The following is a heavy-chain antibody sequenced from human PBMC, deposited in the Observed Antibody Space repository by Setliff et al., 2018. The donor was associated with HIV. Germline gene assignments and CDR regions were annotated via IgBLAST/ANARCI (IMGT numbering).Heavy chain of an antibody. CDR2: IYYSGST. Sequence: SETLSLTCTVSGGSISSYYWSWIRQPPGKGLEWIGYIYYSGSTYYNPSLKSRVTISVDTSKNQFSLKLSSVTAADTAVYYCARLGRVAAAGSSSYMDVWGKGTTVTVSS. D-gene: IGHD6-13*01. CDR1: GGSISSYY. CDR3: ARLGRVAAAGSSSYMDV. V-gene: IGHV4-59*04. J-gene: IGHJ6*03.